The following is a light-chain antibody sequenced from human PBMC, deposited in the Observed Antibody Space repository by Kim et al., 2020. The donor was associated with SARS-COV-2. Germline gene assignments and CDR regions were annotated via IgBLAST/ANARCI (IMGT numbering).Light chain of an antibody. CDR1: SSDVGGYNY. CDR3: CSYAGSYIMV. Sequence: QSALTQPRSVSGSPGQAVTISCTGTSSDVGGYNYVSWYQQFPGKAPKLIIYDVNRRPSGVPDRFSGSKSGNTASLTISGLQSEDEGNYYCCSYAGSYIMVFGGGTKLTVL. J-gene: IGLJ2*01. V-gene: IGLV2-11*01. CDR2: DVN.